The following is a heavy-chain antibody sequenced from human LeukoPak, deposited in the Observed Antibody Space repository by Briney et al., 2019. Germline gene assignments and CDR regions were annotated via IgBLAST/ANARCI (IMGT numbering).Heavy chain of an antibody. CDR1: GFTFSSYG. Sequence: GGSLRLSCAASGFTFSSYGMHWVRQAPGKGLEWVAFIRSDGSNKYYADSVKGRLIISRDNSKNTLYLQMNSLRAEDTAVYYCAKHPYCSSTSCYFDYWGQGTLVTVSS. V-gene: IGHV3-30*02. D-gene: IGHD2-2*01. J-gene: IGHJ4*02. CDR2: IRSDGSNK. CDR3: AKHPYCSSTSCYFDY.